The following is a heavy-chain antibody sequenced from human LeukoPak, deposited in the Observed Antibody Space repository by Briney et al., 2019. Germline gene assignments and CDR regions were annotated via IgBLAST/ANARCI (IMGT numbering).Heavy chain of an antibody. Sequence: KSGGSLRLSCAASGFTFSNAWMSWVRQAPGKGLEWVGRIKSKTDGGTTDYAAPVKGRFTISRDDSKNTLYLQMNSLKTEDTAVYYCARPSGYDLAPDYWGQGTLVTVSP. V-gene: IGHV3-15*01. CDR1: GFTFSNAW. CDR3: ARPSGYDLAPDY. CDR2: IKSKTDGGTT. D-gene: IGHD5-12*01. J-gene: IGHJ4*02.